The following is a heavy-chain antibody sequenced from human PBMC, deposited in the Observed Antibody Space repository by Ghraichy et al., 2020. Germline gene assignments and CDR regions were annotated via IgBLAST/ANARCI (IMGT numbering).Heavy chain of an antibody. CDR3: ARDRWAYEC. Sequence: GGSLRLSCAASGFTFSHYYMSWIRQPPGKGLEWLSYIGSSGTTIDYADSVKGRFTISRDNSKNSLYMQMNSLRAEDTAVYYCARDRWAYECWGQGTLVTVSS. J-gene: IGHJ4*02. CDR1: GFTFSHYY. CDR2: IGSSGTTI. D-gene: IGHD3-22*01. V-gene: IGHV3-11*01.